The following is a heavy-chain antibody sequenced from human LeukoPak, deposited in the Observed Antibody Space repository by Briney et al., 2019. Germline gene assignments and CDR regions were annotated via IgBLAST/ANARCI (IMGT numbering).Heavy chain of an antibody. V-gene: IGHV1-58*01. CDR2: IVVGSGNT. D-gene: IGHD1-26*01. J-gene: IGHJ5*02. CDR3: AADRATENWFDP. CDR1: GFTFTSSA. Sequence: ASVKIYCKASGFTFTSSAVQCMRQARGQRLEWIGWIVVGSGNTNYAQKFQERVTITRDMSTSTAYMELSSLRSEDTAVYYCAADRATENWFDPWGQGTLVTVSS.